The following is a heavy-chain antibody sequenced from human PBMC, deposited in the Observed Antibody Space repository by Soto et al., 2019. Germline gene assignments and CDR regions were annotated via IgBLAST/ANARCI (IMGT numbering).Heavy chain of an antibody. Sequence: ASVKVSCKASGYIFTMYGIIWVRQAPGQGLEYMGWSATYNGNTNYARKFQGRVTMTTDTSTNTAYMELRSLTYDDTAVYYCARRLDYGDYWGQRTPVTVSS. J-gene: IGHJ4*02. V-gene: IGHV1-18*01. CDR2: SATYNGNT. CDR3: ARRLDYGDY. CDR1: GYIFTMYG.